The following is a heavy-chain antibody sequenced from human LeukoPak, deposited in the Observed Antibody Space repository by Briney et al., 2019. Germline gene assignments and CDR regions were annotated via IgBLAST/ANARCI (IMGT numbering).Heavy chain of an antibody. J-gene: IGHJ4*02. Sequence: GGSLRLSCAASGFTFSSYWMSWVRQAPGKGLEWVANIKQDGSEKYYVDSVKGRFTISRDNAKNSLYLQMNSLRAEDTAVYYCARGSRYCSSTSRYEGLDYWGQGTLVTVSS. CDR3: ARGSRYCSSTSRYEGLDY. CDR2: IKQDGSEK. CDR1: GFTFSSYW. D-gene: IGHD2-2*01. V-gene: IGHV3-7*04.